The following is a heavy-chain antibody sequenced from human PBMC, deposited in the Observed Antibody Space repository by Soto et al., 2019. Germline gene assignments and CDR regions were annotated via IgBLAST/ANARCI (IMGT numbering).Heavy chain of an antibody. CDR2: FHPGESDT. CDR1: GCRFTTYG. J-gene: IGHJ6*01. V-gene: IGHV5-51*01. D-gene: IGHD3-10*01. CDR3: ARHEEPYYKFSGMDV. Sequence: VESLRVWFWGEGCRFTTYGGTCVLQKPGKGLDCVGSFHPGESDTRYSPSFQGQVTISADRSLATAYLQWSSLQAADTAIYYCARHEEPYYKFSGMDVWG.